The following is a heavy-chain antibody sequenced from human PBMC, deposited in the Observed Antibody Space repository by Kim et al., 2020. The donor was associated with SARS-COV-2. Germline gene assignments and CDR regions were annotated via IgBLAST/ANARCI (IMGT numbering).Heavy chain of an antibody. Sequence: GGSLRLSCAASGFTFSNYWMHWVRQIPRKGLVWVARINTDGSGTAYADSVKDRFTISRDNAKNTLYLQMSSLGAEDTAIYYCVRDLSYYGDAFDFWGQGTLVTVSS. CDR1: GFTFSNYW. CDR3: VRDLSYYGDAFDF. V-gene: IGHV3-74*01. CDR2: INTDGSGT. D-gene: IGHD4-17*01. J-gene: IGHJ4*02.